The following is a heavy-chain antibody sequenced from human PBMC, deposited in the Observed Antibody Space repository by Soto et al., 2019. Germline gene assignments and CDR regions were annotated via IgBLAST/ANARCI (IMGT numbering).Heavy chain of an antibody. CDR1: GFTFSSYA. D-gene: IGHD3-3*01. V-gene: IGHV3-23*01. CDR2: ISGSGGST. CDR3: AKDRVAITISSFFYD. Sequence: GGSLRLSCAASGFTFSSYAMSWVRQAPGKGLEWVSAISGSGGSTYYADSVKGRVTISRDNSKNTLYLQMNSLRAEDTAVYYCAKDRVAITISSFFYDWGQGTLVTVSS. J-gene: IGHJ4*02.